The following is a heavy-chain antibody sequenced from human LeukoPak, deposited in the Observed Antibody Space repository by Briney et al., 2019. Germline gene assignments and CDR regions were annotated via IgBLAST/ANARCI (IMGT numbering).Heavy chain of an antibody. CDR3: ARGGYDSSGYSTTNSTYYYYYMDV. D-gene: IGHD3-22*01. Sequence: PSVKVSCKASGYTFTSYDINWVRQATGQGLEWMGWMNPNSGNTGYAQKFQGRVTMTRNTSISTAYMELSSLRSEDTAVYYCARGGYDSSGYSTTNSTYYYYYMDVWGKGTTVTVSS. CDR2: MNPNSGNT. CDR1: GYTFTSYD. V-gene: IGHV1-8*01. J-gene: IGHJ6*03.